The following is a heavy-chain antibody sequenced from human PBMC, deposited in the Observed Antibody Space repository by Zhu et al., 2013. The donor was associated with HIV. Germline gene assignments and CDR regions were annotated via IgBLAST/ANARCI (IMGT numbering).Heavy chain of an antibody. Sequence: QVQLVQSGAEVKKPGSSVKVSCKASGGTFSSYAISWVRQAPGQGLEWMGGIIPIFGTANYAQKFQGRVTITADESTSTAYMELSSLRSEDTAVYYCARDRSYYDSSGYYYYFDYWGQGTLVTVSS. V-gene: IGHV1-69*01. J-gene: IGHJ4*02. CDR2: IIPIFGTA. D-gene: IGHD3-22*01. CDR1: GGTFSSYA. CDR3: ARDRSYYDSSGYYYYFDY.